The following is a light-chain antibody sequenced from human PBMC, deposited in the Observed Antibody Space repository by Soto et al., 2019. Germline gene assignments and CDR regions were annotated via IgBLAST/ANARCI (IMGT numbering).Light chain of an antibody. CDR3: QTYDSSLSRKV. J-gene: IGLJ1*01. CDR2: GNS. V-gene: IGLV1-40*01. CDR1: SSNIGAGYD. Sequence: QLVLTQPPSVSGAPGQRVTISCTGSSSNIGAGYDVHWYQQLPGTAPKLLIYGNSNRPSGVPDRFSGSKSGTSASLAITGLQAEDEADYYCQTYDSSLSRKVFGPGTKLTVL.